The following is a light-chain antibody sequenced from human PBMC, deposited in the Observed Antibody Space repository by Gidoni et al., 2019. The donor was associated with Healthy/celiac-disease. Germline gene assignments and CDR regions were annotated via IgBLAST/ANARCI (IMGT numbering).Light chain of an antibody. V-gene: IGLV2-14*01. CDR1: SSDVGGYNY. CDR3: SSYTSSSTLV. J-gene: IGLJ3*02. CDR2: DVS. Sequence: QSALTQTAAAFGCPGQSITIGCTGPSSDVGGYNYVSWYPQHPGQAPKLMVYDVSNRPSGVSHRFSGSKSGNTASLTISGLQAEDEADYYCSSYTSSSTLVFGGGTKLTVL.